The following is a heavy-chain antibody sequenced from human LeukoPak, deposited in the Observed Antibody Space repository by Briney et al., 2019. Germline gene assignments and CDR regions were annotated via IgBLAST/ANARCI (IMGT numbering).Heavy chain of an antibody. D-gene: IGHD6-6*01. J-gene: IGHJ4*02. CDR1: GYTFTGYY. Sequence: ASVKVSCKASGYTFTGYYMHWVRQAPGQGLEWMGRINPNSGGTNYAQKFQGRVTMTRDTSISTAYMELSRLRSDDTAVYYCARGYSSSSWSLFDYWGQGTLVSVSS. CDR2: INPNSGGT. CDR3: ARGYSSSSWSLFDY. V-gene: IGHV1-2*06.